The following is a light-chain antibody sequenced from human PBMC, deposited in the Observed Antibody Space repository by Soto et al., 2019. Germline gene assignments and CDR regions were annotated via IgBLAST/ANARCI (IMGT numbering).Light chain of an antibody. CDR1: QDVSTN. V-gene: IGKV3-15*01. CDR2: GAS. J-gene: IGKJ2*03. CDR3: QHYNSWPPYS. Sequence: ETAMTQSPDTLSVSPGESATLSCRASQDVSTNLAWFHQKPGQTPRLVLYGASKSATGIPARFSGSGSWRHFTLTISSLQSEDFGVYDCQHYNSWPPYSFGQGTKVEIK.